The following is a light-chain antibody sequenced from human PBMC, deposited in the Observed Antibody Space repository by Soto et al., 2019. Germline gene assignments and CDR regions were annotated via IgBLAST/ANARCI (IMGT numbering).Light chain of an antibody. CDR2: GAS. V-gene: IGKV3-20*01. CDR3: QQYGSSRQT. CDR1: QSVTSSY. J-gene: IGKJ1*01. Sequence: IVLPQSPGTLSLSPGERATLSCRASQSVTSSYLAWYQQKPGQAPRLLIYGASSRATGIPDRFTGSGSGTDFTLTISRLEPEDFAVYYCQQYGSSRQTFGQGAKVDI.